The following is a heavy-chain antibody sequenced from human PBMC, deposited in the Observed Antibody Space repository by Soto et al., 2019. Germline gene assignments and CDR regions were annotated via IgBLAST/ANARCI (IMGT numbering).Heavy chain of an antibody. D-gene: IGHD4-17*01. V-gene: IGHV3-23*01. Sequence: EVQLLESGGGLVQPGGSLRLSCAASGFTFSSYAMSWVRQAPGKGLEWVSAISGSGGSTYYADSVKGRFTISRDNSKNTLYLQMNSLRAEDTAVYYCAKETATTVTYYYYGMDVWGQGTTVTVSS. J-gene: IGHJ6*02. CDR1: GFTFSSYA. CDR3: AKETATTVTYYYYGMDV. CDR2: ISGSGGST.